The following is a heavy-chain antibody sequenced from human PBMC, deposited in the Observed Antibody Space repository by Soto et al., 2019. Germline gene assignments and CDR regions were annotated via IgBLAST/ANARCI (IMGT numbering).Heavy chain of an antibody. J-gene: IGHJ4*02. CDR2: INSGSTSV. Sequence: EVQLVESGGGLVQPGGSLRLSCVASGFFFNSYSMNWVRQAPGKGLEWISYINSGSTSVFYADSVKGRFTISRDNAKNSLYLKMNSLRAEDTAVYYCASSASPDAYWGQGTLVTVSS. D-gene: IGHD1-26*01. CDR1: GFFFNSYS. V-gene: IGHV3-48*01. CDR3: ASSASPDAY.